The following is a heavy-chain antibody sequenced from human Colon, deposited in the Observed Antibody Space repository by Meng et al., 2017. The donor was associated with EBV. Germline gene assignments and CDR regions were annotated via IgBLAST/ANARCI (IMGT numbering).Heavy chain of an antibody. CDR2: IYYIGGT. Sequence: QVQLQESGPGLVKPSETLSLTCTVSGDSVATGRYYWSWIRQPPGKGLEWIAYIYYIGGTNYNPSLKSRLTISLDTSKNQFSLSLRSVTAADTAVYYCARVSGRSFDPWGQGTLVTGSS. CDR1: GDSVATGRYY. J-gene: IGHJ5*02. V-gene: IGHV4-61*01. D-gene: IGHD3-10*01. CDR3: ARVSGRSFDP.